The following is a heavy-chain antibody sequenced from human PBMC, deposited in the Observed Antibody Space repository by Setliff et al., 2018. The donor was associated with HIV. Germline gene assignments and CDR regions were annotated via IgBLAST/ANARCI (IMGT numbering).Heavy chain of an antibody. CDR2: IIPLFGTT. CDR3: ARESRDIVATSPLDY. J-gene: IGHJ4*02. Sequence: SVKVSCKASGGTFNNYAISWVRQAPGQGLEWVGGIIPLFGTTNYAQKFQGRVTITADESTNTAHMELNSLRSIDTAMYYCARESRDIVATSPLDYWGQGTLVTVS. D-gene: IGHD5-12*01. V-gene: IGHV1-69*13. CDR1: GGTFNNYA.